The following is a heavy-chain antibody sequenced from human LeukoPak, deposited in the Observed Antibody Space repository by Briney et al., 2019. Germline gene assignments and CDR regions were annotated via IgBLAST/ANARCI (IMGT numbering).Heavy chain of an antibody. Sequence: PSETLSLTCVVYGGSFSGYYWSWIRQPPGKGLEWIGEINHSGSTDYNPSLKSRVTISVDTSKNQFSLKLSSVTAADTAVYYCASRYYYGSGSYPDYWGQGTLVTVSS. CDR3: ASRYYYGSGSYPDY. CDR2: INHSGST. V-gene: IGHV4-34*01. J-gene: IGHJ4*02. D-gene: IGHD3-10*01. CDR1: GGSFSGYY.